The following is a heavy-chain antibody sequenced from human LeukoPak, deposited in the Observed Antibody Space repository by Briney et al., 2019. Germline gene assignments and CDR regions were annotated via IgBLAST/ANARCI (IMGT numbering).Heavy chain of an antibody. D-gene: IGHD2-15*01. CDR1: GYSISSGYY. CDR2: IYHSGST. CDR3: ARPIVGDYYYMDV. J-gene: IGHJ6*03. Sequence: SETLSLTCAVSGYSISSGYYWGWIRQPPGKGLEWIGIIYHSGSTYYNPSLKSRVTISVDTSKNQFSLKLSSVTAADTAVYYCARPIVGDYYYMDVWGKGTTVTVSS. V-gene: IGHV4-38-2*01.